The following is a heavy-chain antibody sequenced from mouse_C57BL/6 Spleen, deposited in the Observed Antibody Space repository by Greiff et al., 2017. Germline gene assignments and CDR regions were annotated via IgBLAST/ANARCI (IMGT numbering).Heavy chain of an antibody. Sequence: EVMLVESGGGLVQPGGSLSLSCAASGFTFTDYYMSWVRQPPGKALEWLGFIRNKANGYTTEYSASVKGRFTISRDNSQSILYLQMNALRAEDSATYDCAREIYYDYDGYFDVWGTGTTVTVSS. V-gene: IGHV7-3*01. D-gene: IGHD2-4*01. CDR2: IRNKANGYTT. J-gene: IGHJ1*03. CDR3: AREIYYDYDGYFDV. CDR1: GFTFTDYY.